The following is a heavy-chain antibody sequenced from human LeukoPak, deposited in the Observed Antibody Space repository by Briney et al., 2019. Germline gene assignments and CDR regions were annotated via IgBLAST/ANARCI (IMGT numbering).Heavy chain of an antibody. CDR1: GGSISSNNYY. CDR3: ARLDGGPLLYYYYYGMDV. D-gene: IGHD2-15*01. Sequence: PSETLSLTCTVSGGSISSNNYYWGWIRQPPGKGLACIGSIYYSGSTYYNPSLKSRVTISVDTSKNQFSLKLSSVTAADTAVYYCARLDGGPLLYYYYYGMDVWGQGTTVTVSS. V-gene: IGHV4-39*01. J-gene: IGHJ6*02. CDR2: IYYSGST.